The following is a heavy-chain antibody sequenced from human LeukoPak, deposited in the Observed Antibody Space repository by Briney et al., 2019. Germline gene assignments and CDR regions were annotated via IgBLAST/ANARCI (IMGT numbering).Heavy chain of an antibody. Sequence: ASVKVSCKASGGTFSSYAISWVRQAPGQGLEWMGGIIPIFGTANYAQKFQGRVTMTRDMSISTAYVEINWLISDDTAIYYCARDVSSTPNWEFDYWGQGTTVTVSS. CDR3: ARDVSSTPNWEFDY. D-gene: IGHD1-26*01. V-gene: IGHV1-69*05. J-gene: IGHJ4*02. CDR1: GGTFSSYA. CDR2: IIPIFGTA.